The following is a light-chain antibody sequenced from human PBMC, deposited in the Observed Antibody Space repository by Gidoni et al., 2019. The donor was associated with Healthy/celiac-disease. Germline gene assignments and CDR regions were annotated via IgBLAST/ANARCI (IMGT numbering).Light chain of an antibody. CDR1: QSVSSSY. J-gene: IGKJ4*01. CDR2: GAS. CDR3: QQYGSSPLT. Sequence: ELVLTQSPDTLSLSPGERATLSCRASQSVSSSYLAWYQQKPGQAPRLLIYGASSRATGIPDRFSGSGSGTDFTLTISRLEPEDFAVYYCQQYGSSPLTFGGRTKVEIK. V-gene: IGKV3-20*01.